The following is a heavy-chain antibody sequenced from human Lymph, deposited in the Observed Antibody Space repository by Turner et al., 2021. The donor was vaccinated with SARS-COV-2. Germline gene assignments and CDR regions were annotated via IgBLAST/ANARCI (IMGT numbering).Heavy chain of an antibody. CDR2: ISYDGINK. CDR1: GFTFSSYV. V-gene: IGHV3-30-3*01. CDR3: ARLGESLLFGRALDY. D-gene: IGHD3-16*01. Sequence: QVQLVASGGGVVQPGRSLRLSCSSSGFTFSSYVMHWVRQAPGKGLEWVAVISYDGINKYYADAVKGRFTISRDNSKNTLYLQMNSLRAEDTAVYYCARLGESLLFGRALDYWGQGTLVTVSS. J-gene: IGHJ4*02.